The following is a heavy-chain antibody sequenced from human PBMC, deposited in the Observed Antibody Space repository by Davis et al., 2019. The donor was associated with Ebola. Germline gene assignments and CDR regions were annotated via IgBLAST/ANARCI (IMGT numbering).Heavy chain of an antibody. J-gene: IGHJ4*02. CDR2: ISYSGST. CDR3: AREKVSGWYYFDY. CDR1: GGSMSSYY. D-gene: IGHD6-19*01. V-gene: IGHV4-59*01. Sequence: SETLSLTCTVSGGSMSSYYWSWIRLPPGKGLEWIGYISYSGSTNYNPSLKSRVTISVDTSKNQFSLKLSSVTAADTAVYYCAREKVSGWYYFDYWGQGTLVTVSS.